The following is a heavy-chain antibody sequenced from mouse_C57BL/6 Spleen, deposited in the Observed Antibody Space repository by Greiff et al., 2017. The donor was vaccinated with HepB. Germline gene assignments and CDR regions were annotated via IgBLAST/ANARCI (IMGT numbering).Heavy chain of an antibody. J-gene: IGHJ2*01. Sequence: EVQLQQSGAELVRPGASVKLSCTASGFNIKDDYMHWVKQRPEQGLEWIGWIDPENGDTEYASKFQGKATITADTSSNTAYLQLSSLTSEDTAVYYCTTGTTVVATDFDYWGQGTTLTVSS. V-gene: IGHV14-4*01. D-gene: IGHD1-1*01. CDR3: TTGTTVVATDFDY. CDR2: IDPENGDT. CDR1: GFNIKDDY.